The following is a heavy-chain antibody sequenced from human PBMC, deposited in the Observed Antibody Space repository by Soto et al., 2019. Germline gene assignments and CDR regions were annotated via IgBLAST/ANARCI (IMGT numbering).Heavy chain of an antibody. V-gene: IGHV1-69*13. Sequence: SPVKVSCKGAGGTFSSYAISWVRQAPGQGLEWMGGIIPIFGTANYAQKFQGRVTITADESTSTAYMELSSLRSEDTAVYYCARASPQYMIVDYYGMDVWGQGTTVTVSS. CDR3: ARASPQYMIVDYYGMDV. CDR1: GGTFSSYA. D-gene: IGHD3-22*01. CDR2: IIPIFGTA. J-gene: IGHJ6*02.